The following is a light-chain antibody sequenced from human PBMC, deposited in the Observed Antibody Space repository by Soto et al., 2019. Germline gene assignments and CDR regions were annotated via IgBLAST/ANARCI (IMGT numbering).Light chain of an antibody. CDR1: QGISTY. Sequence: DIQMSPSPSSLSASVGDRVTITCRASQGISTYLAWFQQKPGKAPKSLIYDASNLQSGVPSKFSGSGSGTEFTLTISSLQPEDFATYYCQQYHTYPITFGQGTRMEIK. V-gene: IGKV1-16*02. J-gene: IGKJ5*01. CDR2: DAS. CDR3: QQYHTYPIT.